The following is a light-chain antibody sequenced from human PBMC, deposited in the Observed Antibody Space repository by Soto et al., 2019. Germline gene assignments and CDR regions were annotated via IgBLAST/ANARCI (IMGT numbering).Light chain of an antibody. CDR3: QQSHSIPYT. CDR2: AAY. CDR1: QTISSY. Sequence: DIQMTQSPSSLSASVGDRVTITCRASQTISSYLNWYQQKPGKAPKLLIYAAYSLQSGVPSRFSGSGSGTDFTLTISSLQPEDFATYDCQQSHSIPYTFGQGTKLEIK. V-gene: IGKV1-39*01. J-gene: IGKJ2*01.